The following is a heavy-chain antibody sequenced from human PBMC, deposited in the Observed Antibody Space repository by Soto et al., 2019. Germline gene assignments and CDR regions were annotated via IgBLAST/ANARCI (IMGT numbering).Heavy chain of an antibody. Sequence: SETLSLTCAVYGGSFSGYYWSWIRQPPGKGLEWIGEINHSGSTNYNPSLKSRVTISVDTSKNQFSLKLSSVTAADTAVYYCASSGWYRLRFWFDPWGQGTLVTVSS. CDR3: ASSGWYRLRFWFDP. D-gene: IGHD6-19*01. J-gene: IGHJ5*02. CDR1: GGSFSGYY. V-gene: IGHV4-34*01. CDR2: INHSGST.